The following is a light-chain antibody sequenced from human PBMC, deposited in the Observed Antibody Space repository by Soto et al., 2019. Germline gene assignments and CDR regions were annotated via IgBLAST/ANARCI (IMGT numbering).Light chain of an antibody. CDR3: QQYDNWPPT. J-gene: IGKJ4*01. Sequence: EIVMTQSPATLSVSLWYRGTISFRASQSIRNNLAWYQQRPGQSPTLLIYGASTRAPGVPANFRGSGSGTEFTLTINGLQSEHFALYWCQQYDNWPPTFGGGTKVDIK. CDR2: GAS. V-gene: IGKV3-15*01. CDR1: QSIRNN.